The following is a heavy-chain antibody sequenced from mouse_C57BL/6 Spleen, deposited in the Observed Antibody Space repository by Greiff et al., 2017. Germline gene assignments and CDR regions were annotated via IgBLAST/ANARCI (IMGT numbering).Heavy chain of an antibody. CDR3: TTGSSRFAY. CDR1: GFNIKDYY. D-gene: IGHD3-2*02. J-gene: IGHJ3*01. V-gene: IGHV14-1*01. Sequence: VHVKQSGAELVRPGASVKLSCTASGFNIKDYYMHWVKQRPEQGLEWIGRIDPEDGDTEYAPKFQGKATMTADTSSNTAYLQLSSLTSEDTAVYYCTTGSSRFAYWGQGTLVTVSA. CDR2: IDPEDGDT.